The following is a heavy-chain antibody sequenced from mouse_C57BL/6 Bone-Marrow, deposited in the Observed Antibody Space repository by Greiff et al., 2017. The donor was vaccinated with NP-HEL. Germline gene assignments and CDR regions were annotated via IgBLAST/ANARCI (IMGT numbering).Heavy chain of an antibody. CDR3: ARSYDYDGGYAMDY. V-gene: IGHV1-55*01. Sequence: QVQLQQPGAELVKPGASVKMSCKASGYTFTSYWITWVKQRPGQGLEWIGDIYPGSGSTNYNEKFKSKATLTVDTSSSTAYMQRSSLTSEDSAVYYCARSYDYDGGYAMDYWGQGTSVTVSS. CDR1: GYTFTSYW. J-gene: IGHJ4*01. D-gene: IGHD2-4*01. CDR2: IYPGSGST.